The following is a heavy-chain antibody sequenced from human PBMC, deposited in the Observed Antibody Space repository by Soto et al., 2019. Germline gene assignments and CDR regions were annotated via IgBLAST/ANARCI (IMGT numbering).Heavy chain of an antibody. CDR3: ARDNPISGTPTLDY. J-gene: IGHJ4*02. Sequence: SETLSLTCSVSGGSIGSGGYYWTWIRQHPGKGLEWIGYIYFRGSTYYNPSLKSRITISVDTSKNQFSLKLSSVTAADTAVYYCARDNPISGTPTLDYWGEGTLVTVSS. CDR2: IYFRGST. D-gene: IGHD1-20*01. V-gene: IGHV4-31*03. CDR1: GGSIGSGGYY.